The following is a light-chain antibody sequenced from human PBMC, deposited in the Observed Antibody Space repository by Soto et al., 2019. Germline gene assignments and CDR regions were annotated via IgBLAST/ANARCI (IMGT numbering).Light chain of an antibody. Sequence: DIQMTQSPSTLSASVGDRVTITCRASQSISNWLAWYQHKPGKAPKVVIYDASSLGSGVPSRFSGSGSGTECTLTISSLQPGDSATYFCQQYNSYSPWTFGQGTKVEIK. V-gene: IGKV1-5*01. J-gene: IGKJ1*01. CDR2: DAS. CDR3: QQYNSYSPWT. CDR1: QSISNW.